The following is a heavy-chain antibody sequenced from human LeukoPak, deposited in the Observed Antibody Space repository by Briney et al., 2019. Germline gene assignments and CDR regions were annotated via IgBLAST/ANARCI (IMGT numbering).Heavy chain of an antibody. Sequence: SETLSLTCTVSGGSISSGGYYWSWIRQHPGKGLEWIGYIYYSGSTYYNPSLKSRVTISVDTSKNQFSLKLSSVTAADTAVYYCAREGDYDSSGKCSLPASDISGQGTMVTVSS. CDR2: IYYSGST. J-gene: IGHJ3*02. CDR3: AREGDYDSSGKCSLPASDI. V-gene: IGHV4-31*03. CDR1: GGSISSGGYY. D-gene: IGHD3-22*01.